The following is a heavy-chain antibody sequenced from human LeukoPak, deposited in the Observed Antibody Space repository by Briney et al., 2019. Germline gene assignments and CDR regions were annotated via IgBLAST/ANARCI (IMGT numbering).Heavy chain of an antibody. CDR3: AKDSTYYDILTGYGSRNWFDP. D-gene: IGHD3-9*01. CDR1: GFTFSSYA. CDR2: IRYDGNNK. J-gene: IGHJ5*02. V-gene: IGHV3-30*02. Sequence: GGSLRLSCAASGFTFSSYAMHWVRQAPGKGLEWVAFIRYDGNNKYYAESVKGRFTISRDNSKNTLYLQMNSLRAEDTAVYYCAKDSTYYDILTGYGSRNWFDPWGQGTLVTVSS.